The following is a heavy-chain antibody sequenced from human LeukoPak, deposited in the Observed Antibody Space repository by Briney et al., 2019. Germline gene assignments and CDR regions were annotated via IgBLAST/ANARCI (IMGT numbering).Heavy chain of an antibody. CDR2: ISYDGSNK. D-gene: IGHD6-6*01. J-gene: IGHJ5*02. Sequence: GRSLRLSCAASGFTFSSYGMHWVRQAPGKGLEWVAVISYDGSNKYYADSVKGRFTISRDNSKNTLYLQMNSLRAEDTAVYYCIAARLVWFDPWGQGTLVTVSS. V-gene: IGHV3-30*03. CDR1: GFTFSSYG. CDR3: IAARLVWFDP.